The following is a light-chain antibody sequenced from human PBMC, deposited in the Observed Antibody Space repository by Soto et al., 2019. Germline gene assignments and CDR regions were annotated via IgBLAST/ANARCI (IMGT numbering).Light chain of an antibody. CDR2: WAS. CDR3: QHYYNSWT. Sequence: DIVMTQSPDSLAVSLGERATINCKSSQNNETYLAWYQQKAGQPPKLLIDWASTRASGVPDRFSGSGSGTDFTLTISSLQAEDVAVYYCQHYYNSWTFGQGTQVEIK. CDR1: QNNETY. V-gene: IGKV4-1*01. J-gene: IGKJ1*01.